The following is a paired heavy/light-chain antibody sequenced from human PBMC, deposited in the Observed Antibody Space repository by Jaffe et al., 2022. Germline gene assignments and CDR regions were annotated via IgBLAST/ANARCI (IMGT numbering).Heavy chain of an antibody. D-gene: IGHD2-21*01. CDR1: GGSISSGSYY. J-gene: IGHJ5*02. CDR2: IYTSGST. Sequence: QVQLQESGPGLVKPSQTLSLTCTVSGGSISSGSYYWSWIRQPAGKGLEWIGRIYTSGSTNYNPSLKSRVTISVDTSKNQFSLKLSSVTAADTAVYYCARGLAHIPPHGAQRYNWFDPWGQGTLVTVSS. V-gene: IGHV4-61*02. CDR3: ARGLAHIPPHGAQRYNWFDP.
Light chain of an antibody. CDR2: AAS. V-gene: IGKV1-39*01. CDR1: QSISSY. J-gene: IGKJ3*01. Sequence: DIQMTQSPSSLSASVGDRVTITCRASQSISSYLNWYQQKPGKAPKLLIYAASSLQSGVPSRFSGSGSGTDFTLTISSLQPEDFATYYCQQSYSTLLFTFGPGTKVDIK. CDR3: QQSYSTLLFT.